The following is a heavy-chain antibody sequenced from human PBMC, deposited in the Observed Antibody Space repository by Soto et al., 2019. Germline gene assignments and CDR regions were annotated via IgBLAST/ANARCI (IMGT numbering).Heavy chain of an antibody. Sequence: EVQLVESGGGLVQPGGSLRLSCAGSGFTLSDQYIDWVRQAPGKGLEWVGRSRDTAQGYGKAYAASVKGRFTTSRDESMNSVYLQINSLNTDDSAVYYCVRSTYFADSSGYTRCFDDWFQGTLVTVSS. CDR3: VRSTYFADSSGYTRCFDD. D-gene: IGHD3-22*01. V-gene: IGHV3-72*01. CDR1: GFTLSDQY. CDR2: SRDTAQGYGK. J-gene: IGHJ4*02.